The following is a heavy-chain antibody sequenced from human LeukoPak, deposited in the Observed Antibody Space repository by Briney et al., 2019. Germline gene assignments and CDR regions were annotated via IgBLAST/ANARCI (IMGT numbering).Heavy chain of an antibody. J-gene: IGHJ4*02. Sequence: GGSLRLSCAASGFTFSSYSMNWVRQAPGKGLEWVSYISSSSSTIYYADSVKGRFTISRDNAKNSLYLQMNSLRAEDTAVYYCARMFQYSSSPGDFDYWGQGTLVTVSS. CDR2: ISSSSSTI. CDR3: ARMFQYSSSPGDFDY. D-gene: IGHD6-6*01. CDR1: GFTFSSYS. V-gene: IGHV3-48*04.